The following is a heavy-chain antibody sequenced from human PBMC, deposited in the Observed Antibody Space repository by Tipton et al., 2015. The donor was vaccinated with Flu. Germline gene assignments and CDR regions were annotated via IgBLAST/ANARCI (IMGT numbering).Heavy chain of an antibody. CDR3: ALTLGYCSGGSCYFIFDY. V-gene: IGHV4-38-2*01. D-gene: IGHD2-15*01. CDR2: IYHSGST. J-gene: IGHJ4*02. CDR1: GYFISSGYY. Sequence: TLSLTCAVSGYFISSGYYWGWIRQPPGKGLEWIGSIYHSGSTYYNPSLKSRVTISVDTSKNQFSLKLSSVTAADTAVYYCALTLGYCSGGSCYFIFDYWGQGTLVTVSS.